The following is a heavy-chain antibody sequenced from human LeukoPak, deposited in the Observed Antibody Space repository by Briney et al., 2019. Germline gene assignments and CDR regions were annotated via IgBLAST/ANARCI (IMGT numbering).Heavy chain of an antibody. V-gene: IGHV5-51*01. Sequence: GESLKISCKGSGYSFTSYWIGWVRQMPGKGLEWTGIIYPGDSDTIYSPSFQGQVTISAVQSIRPAYLQWRSLKASDTAMYYCARRASGYCSSTSCPGYFDYWGQGTLVTVSS. CDR2: IYPGDSDT. J-gene: IGHJ4*02. CDR3: ARRASGYCSSTSCPGYFDY. D-gene: IGHD2-2*01. CDR1: GYSFTSYW.